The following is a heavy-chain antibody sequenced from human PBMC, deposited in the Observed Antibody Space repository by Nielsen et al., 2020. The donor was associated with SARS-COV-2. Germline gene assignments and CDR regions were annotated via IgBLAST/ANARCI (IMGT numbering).Heavy chain of an antibody. CDR1: GFTFSSYA. CDR3: AKGRTFDI. V-gene: IGHV3-23*01. Sequence: ESLKISCAASGFTFSSYAMSWVRQAPGKGLEWVSIISNSGGSTYYADSVKGRFTISRDNSKNTLYLQMNSLRAEDTAVYYCAKGRTFDIRGQGTVVTVSS. CDR2: ISNSGGST. J-gene: IGHJ3*02.